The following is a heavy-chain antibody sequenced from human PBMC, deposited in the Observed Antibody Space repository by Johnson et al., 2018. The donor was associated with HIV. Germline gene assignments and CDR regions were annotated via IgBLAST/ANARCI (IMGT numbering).Heavy chain of an antibody. CDR3: ARDPPWPMRNAFDI. J-gene: IGHJ3*02. CDR2: IKQDGSEK. D-gene: IGHD5-12*01. Sequence: VQLVESGGGVVQPGRSLRLSCIVSGFTFNNYFIHWVRQAPGKGLEWVANIKQDGSEKYYVDSVKDRFTISRDNAKNSLYLQMNSLRAEDTAVYYCARDPPWPMRNAFDIWGQGTLVTVSS. CDR1: GFTFNNYF. V-gene: IGHV3-7*01.